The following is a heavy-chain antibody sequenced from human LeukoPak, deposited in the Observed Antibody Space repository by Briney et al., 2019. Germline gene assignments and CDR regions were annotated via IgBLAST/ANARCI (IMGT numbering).Heavy chain of an antibody. CDR2: ISISSSYI. CDR1: GFTFSSYS. J-gene: IGHJ6*03. V-gene: IGHV3-21*01. D-gene: IGHD5-12*01. Sequence: PGGSLRLSCAAYGFTFSSYSMNWVRQAPGQGLEWASSISISSSYIYYADTVKCRFVISRDNAKNSLYLQMSSLRAEDTAVYYCARGLRGRYYYMDVWGKGTTVTVSS. CDR3: ARGLRGRYYYMDV.